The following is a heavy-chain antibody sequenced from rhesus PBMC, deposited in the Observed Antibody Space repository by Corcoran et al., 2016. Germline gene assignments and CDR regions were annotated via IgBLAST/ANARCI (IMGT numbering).Heavy chain of an antibody. J-gene: IGHJ1*01. V-gene: IGHV1S2*01. CDR3: AREEYFEF. Sequence: VQLVQSGAEVKKPGSSGKVACKASGYTFTDYYMHWVQQAPRQGLEWMGWINPYNDNTKYAQKFQGRVTMTRDTSTSTAYMELSSLRSEDTAVYYCAREEYFEFWGQGALVTVSS. CDR1: GYTFTDYY. CDR2: INPYNDNT.